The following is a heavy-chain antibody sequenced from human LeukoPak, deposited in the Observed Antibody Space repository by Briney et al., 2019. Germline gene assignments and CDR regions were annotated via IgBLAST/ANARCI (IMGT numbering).Heavy chain of an antibody. D-gene: IGHD1-7*01. CDR1: GFTFSTYW. CDR3: ARDPDIGTTDY. Sequence: GGSLRLSCAASGFTFSTYWMRWVRQAPGKGLEWGANINEDGGEEYYVDSVKGRFTISRDNARNSLYLQMNSLRAEDTAVYYCARDPDIGTTDYWGQGTLVTVSS. CDR2: INEDGGEE. V-gene: IGHV3-7*01. J-gene: IGHJ4*02.